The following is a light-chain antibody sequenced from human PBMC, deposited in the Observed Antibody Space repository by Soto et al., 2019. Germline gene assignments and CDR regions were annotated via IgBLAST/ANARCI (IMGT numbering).Light chain of an antibody. Sequence: EIVLTQSPDTLSLSPGERATLSCRASQSVSSDYLVWYQQKPGLPPRLLIYGASRRATGIPDRFSGSGSGTDFTLTISRLEPEDFAVYYCQQYGSSPNTFGQGTKLEI. CDR2: GAS. CDR1: QSVSSDY. V-gene: IGKV3-20*01. J-gene: IGKJ2*01. CDR3: QQYGSSPNT.